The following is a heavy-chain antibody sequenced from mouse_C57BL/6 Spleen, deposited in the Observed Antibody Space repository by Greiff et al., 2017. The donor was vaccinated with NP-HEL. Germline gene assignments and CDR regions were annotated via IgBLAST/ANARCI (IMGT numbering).Heavy chain of an antibody. Sequence: QVQLKQSGAELVKPGASVKISCKASGYAFSSYWMNWVKQRPGKGLEWIGQIYPGDGDTNYNGKFKGKATLTADKSSSTAYMQLSSLTSEDSAVYFCARWLLQGYFDYWGQGTTLTVSS. V-gene: IGHV1-80*01. CDR1: GYAFSSYW. CDR3: ARWLLQGYFDY. J-gene: IGHJ2*01. CDR2: IYPGDGDT. D-gene: IGHD2-3*01.